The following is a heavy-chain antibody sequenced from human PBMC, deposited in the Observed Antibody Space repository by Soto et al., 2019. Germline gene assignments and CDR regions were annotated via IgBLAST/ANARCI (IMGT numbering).Heavy chain of an antibody. CDR1: GFTFSSYW. V-gene: IGHV3-7*01. Sequence: PGGSLRLSCAASGFTFSSYWMSWVRQAPGKGLEWVANIKQEGSEKYYVDTVKGRITISRDNAKNSLYMQMNSLRAEDTAVYYFARERPSRAPYYYYYYMDVWGKGTPVTVSS. CDR2: IKQEGSEK. D-gene: IGHD1-1*01. J-gene: IGHJ6*03. CDR3: ARERPSRAPYYYYYYMDV.